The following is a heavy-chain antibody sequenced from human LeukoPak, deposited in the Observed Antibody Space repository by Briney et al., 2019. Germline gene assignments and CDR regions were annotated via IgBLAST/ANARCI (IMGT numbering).Heavy chain of an antibody. CDR3: ARSPGSYYDDY. Sequence: SETLSLTCAVYGGSFSGYYWSWIQQPPGKGLEWIGYIYYSGSTNYNPSLKSRVTISVDTSKNQFSLKLSSVTAADTAVYYCARSPGSYYDDYWGQGTLVTVSS. V-gene: IGHV4-59*01. D-gene: IGHD1-26*01. CDR1: GGSFSGYY. J-gene: IGHJ4*02. CDR2: IYYSGST.